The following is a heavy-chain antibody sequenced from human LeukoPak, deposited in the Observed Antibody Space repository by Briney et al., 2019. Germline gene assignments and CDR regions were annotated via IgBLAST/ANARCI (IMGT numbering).Heavy chain of an antibody. Sequence: SETLSLTCAVYGGSFSDYYWSWIRQPPGKGLEWIGEINHSGNTNYNPSLKSRVTISVDTSKNQFSLKLSSVTAADTAVYYCARGAQYYDYIWGSYRTYYFDYWGQGTLVTVSS. CDR3: ARGAQYYDYIWGSYRTYYFDY. CDR2: INHSGNT. V-gene: IGHV4-34*01. J-gene: IGHJ4*02. D-gene: IGHD3-16*02. CDR1: GGSFSDYY.